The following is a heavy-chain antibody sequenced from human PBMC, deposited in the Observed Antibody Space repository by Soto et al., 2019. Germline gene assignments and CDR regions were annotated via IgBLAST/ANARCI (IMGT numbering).Heavy chain of an antibody. CDR1: GGSISSGGYY. J-gene: IGHJ4*02. D-gene: IGHD1-1*01. V-gene: IGHV4-31*03. CDR2: IYYSGST. CDR3: ARGWEPPTYYFDY. Sequence: QVQLQESGPGLVKPSQTLSLTCTVSGGSISSGGYYWSWIRQHPGKGLEWIGYIYYSGSTYYNPSLKSRLTISVDTSKNQFSLKLSSVTAADTAVYYCARGWEPPTYYFDYWGQGTLVTVSS.